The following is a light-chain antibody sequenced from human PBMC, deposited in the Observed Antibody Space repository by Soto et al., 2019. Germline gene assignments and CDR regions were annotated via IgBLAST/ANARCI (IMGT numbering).Light chain of an antibody. Sequence: QAVVTQPPSVSGAPGQRVTISCTGSSSNIGAGYDVHWYQQLPGRAPKLLIYGNANRPSGVPDRFSGSKSDTSASLAITGHQAEDEADYYCLSFDSSLSVVFGGVTKLTVL. CDR1: SSNIGAGYD. V-gene: IGLV1-40*01. CDR2: GNA. J-gene: IGLJ2*01. CDR3: LSFDSSLSVV.